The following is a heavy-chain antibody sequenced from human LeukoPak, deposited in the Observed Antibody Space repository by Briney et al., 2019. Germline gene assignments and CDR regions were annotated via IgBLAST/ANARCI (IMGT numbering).Heavy chain of an antibody. CDR3: ARDGNWGSLRGAFDI. D-gene: IGHD7-27*01. CDR2: TNPNSGGT. J-gene: IGHJ3*02. CDR1: GYTFTVYY. V-gene: IGHV1-2*02. Sequence: ASVKVPCKASGYTFTVYYMHWVRQAPGQGLEWMGWTNPNSGGTNYAQNFQGRVTMTRDTSISTAYMELSSLRSDDTAVYYCARDGNWGSLRGAFDIWGQGTMVTVSS.